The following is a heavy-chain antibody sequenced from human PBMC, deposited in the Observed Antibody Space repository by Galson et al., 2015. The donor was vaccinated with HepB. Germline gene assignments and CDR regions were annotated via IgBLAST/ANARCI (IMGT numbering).Heavy chain of an antibody. V-gene: IGHV3-30*18. J-gene: IGHJ4*02. CDR2: ISYDGSNK. CDR1: GFTFSSYG. CDR3: AKDGRFGWELLPDFDY. D-gene: IGHD1-26*01. Sequence: SLRLSCAASGFTFSSYGMHWVRQAPGKGLEWVAVISYDGSNKYYADSVKGRFTISRDNSKNTLYLQMNSLRAEDTAVYYCAKDGRFGWELLPDFDYWGQGTLVTVSS.